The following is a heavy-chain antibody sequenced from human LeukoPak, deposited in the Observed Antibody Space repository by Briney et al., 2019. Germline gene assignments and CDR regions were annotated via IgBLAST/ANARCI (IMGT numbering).Heavy chain of an antibody. CDR1: GFTFSNYG. Sequence: GGSLRLSCAASGFTFSNYGLSWVRQAPGKGLEWVSLIYSGGSTNYADSVKGRFTISRDSSKNTLYLQMNSLRAEDTAVYYCARGPSGYHNIGGQGTLVTVSS. CDR2: IYSGGST. V-gene: IGHV3-66*01. J-gene: IGHJ4*02. CDR3: ARGPSGYHNI. D-gene: IGHD5-12*01.